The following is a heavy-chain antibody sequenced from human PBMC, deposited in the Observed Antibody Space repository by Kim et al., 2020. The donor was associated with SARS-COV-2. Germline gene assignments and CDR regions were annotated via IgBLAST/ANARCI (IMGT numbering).Heavy chain of an antibody. V-gene: IGHV4-59*01. D-gene: IGHD4-4*01. Sequence: YNPSLKSRVTISVDTSKNQFSLKLSSVTAADTAVYYCARFRLGSTGAFDYWGQGTLVTVSS. CDR3: ARFRLGSTGAFDY. J-gene: IGHJ4*02.